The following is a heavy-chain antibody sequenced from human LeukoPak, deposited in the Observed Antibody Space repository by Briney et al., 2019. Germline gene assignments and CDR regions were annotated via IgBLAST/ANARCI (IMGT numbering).Heavy chain of an antibody. V-gene: IGHV1-69*13. CDR2: IIPIFGTP. Sequence: GASVRVSCKASGGTFSGYTINWVRPAPGQGLEWMGGIIPIFGTPNYAQKFQGRVTITADESTSTVYMEFSSLRSEDTAVYYCHSSSRSVYWGQGTLVTVSS. D-gene: IGHD6-19*01. CDR3: HSSSRSVY. CDR1: GGTFSGYT. J-gene: IGHJ4*02.